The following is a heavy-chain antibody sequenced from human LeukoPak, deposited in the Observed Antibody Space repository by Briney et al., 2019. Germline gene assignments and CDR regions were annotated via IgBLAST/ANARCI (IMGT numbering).Heavy chain of an antibody. CDR2: INQDGSGV. V-gene: IGHV3-7*01. Sequence: PGGSLRLSCAVSGFTFSGYWMSWVRQAPGEGLEWMANINQDGSGVYFVDSVKGRFTISRDDAKNALYLEMTSLRADDTGVYYCVRWDHSNNWHYEYWGQGTLVTVSS. D-gene: IGHD6-13*01. CDR3: VRWDHSNNWHYEY. CDR1: GFTFSGYW. J-gene: IGHJ4*02.